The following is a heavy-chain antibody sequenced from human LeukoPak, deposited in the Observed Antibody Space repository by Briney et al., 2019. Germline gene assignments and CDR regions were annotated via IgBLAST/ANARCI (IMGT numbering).Heavy chain of an antibody. D-gene: IGHD1-14*01. V-gene: IGHV3-74*01. CDR1: GFPFNSFW. CDR2: MNEYSTTI. Sequence: GGSLRLSCAASGFPFNSFWMHWVRQAPGKGLVWVSDMNEYSTTIRYADSVKGRFTISRDNAKSILYPQMNNLRAEDTAMYFCARGGVNPVDHWGQGTLVTVSS. CDR3: ARGGVNPVDH. J-gene: IGHJ4*02.